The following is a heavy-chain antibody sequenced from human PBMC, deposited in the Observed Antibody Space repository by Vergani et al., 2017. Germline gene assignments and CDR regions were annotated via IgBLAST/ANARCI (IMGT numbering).Heavy chain of an antibody. CDR3: AKGTHYYGSGSYYY. J-gene: IGHJ4*02. Sequence: EVQLVESGGGLVQPGGSLRLSCAASGFTLSDHVMDWVRQGPGKGLEWVGRSRNKARSYTTEYSASVKGRFTISRDNSKNTLYLQMNSLRAEDTAVYYCAKGTHYYGSGSYYYWGQGTLVTVSS. CDR1: GFTLSDHV. V-gene: IGHV3-72*01. D-gene: IGHD3-10*01. CDR2: SRNKARSYTT.